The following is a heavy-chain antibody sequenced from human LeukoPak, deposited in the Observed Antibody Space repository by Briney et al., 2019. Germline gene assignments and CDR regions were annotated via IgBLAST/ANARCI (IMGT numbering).Heavy chain of an antibody. CDR1: GGSISSSSYY. CDR2: IYYSGST. CDR3: ARMRPPGYCSSTSCPVNWFDP. D-gene: IGHD2-2*01. V-gene: IGHV4-39*07. Sequence: SETLSLTCTVSGGSISSSSYYWGWIRQPPGKGLEWIGSIYYSGSTYYNPSLKSRVTISVDTSKNQFSLTLSSVAAADTAVYYCARMRPPGYCSSTSCPVNWFDPWGQGTLVTVSS. J-gene: IGHJ5*02.